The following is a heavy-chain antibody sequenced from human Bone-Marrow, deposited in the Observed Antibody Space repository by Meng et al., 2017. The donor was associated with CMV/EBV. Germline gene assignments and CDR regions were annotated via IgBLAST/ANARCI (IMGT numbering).Heavy chain of an antibody. Sequence: VSCKASGYIFTAWYMNWVRQAPGQGLEWMGWINPNSGATKYAQKFQGRVTMTRDTSISTVYMELRRLRSDDTAVYYCARDQTEWFDPWGQGTLVTVSS. CDR3: ARDQTEWFDP. V-gene: IGHV1-2*02. CDR1: GYIFTAWY. CDR2: INPNSGAT. J-gene: IGHJ5*02.